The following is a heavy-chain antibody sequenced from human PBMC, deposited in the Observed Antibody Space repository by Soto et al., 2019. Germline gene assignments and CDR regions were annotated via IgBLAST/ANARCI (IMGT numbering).Heavy chain of an antibody. CDR2: MNPNSGNT. Sequence: QVQLVQSGAEVKKPGASVKVSCKASGYTFTSYDINWVRQATGQGLEWMGWMNPNSGNTGYAQKFKSRVNMTRNTSISKAYMELSSLRSEDTAVYYCASQAYFWSGFDYWGQGTLVTVSS. V-gene: IGHV1-8*01. D-gene: IGHD3-16*01. CDR1: GYTFTSYD. CDR3: ASQAYFWSGFDY. J-gene: IGHJ4*02.